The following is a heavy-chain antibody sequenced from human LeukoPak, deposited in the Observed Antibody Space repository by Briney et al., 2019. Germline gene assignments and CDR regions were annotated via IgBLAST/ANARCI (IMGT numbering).Heavy chain of an antibody. Sequence: SSETLSLTCTVSGGSISSYYWSWIRQPAGKGLEWIGRIYTSGSTNYNPSLKSRVTMSVDTSKNQFSLKLSSVTAADTAVYYCARDGGGYDTSRKTYAHYYYGMDVWGQGTTVTVSS. V-gene: IGHV4-4*07. D-gene: IGHD5-12*01. CDR3: ARDGGGYDTSRKTYAHYYYGMDV. CDR2: IYTSGST. J-gene: IGHJ6*02. CDR1: GGSISSYY.